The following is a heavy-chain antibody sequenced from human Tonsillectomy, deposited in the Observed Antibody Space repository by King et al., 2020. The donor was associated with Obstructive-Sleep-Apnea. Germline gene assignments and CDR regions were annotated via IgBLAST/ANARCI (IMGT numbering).Heavy chain of an antibody. CDR1: GFTFSSHA. J-gene: IGHJ4*02. Sequence: VQLVESGGGLVQPGGSLRLSCAVSGFTFSSHAMDWVRQAPGKGLEWVSFITSTSDTRWYADSVRGRFTISRDNAKNSVSLQMDGLRAEDTAVYYCARGINWGFDYWGQGVLVTVSS. CDR2: ITSTSDTR. V-gene: IGHV3-48*01. CDR3: ARGINWGFDY. D-gene: IGHD7-27*01.